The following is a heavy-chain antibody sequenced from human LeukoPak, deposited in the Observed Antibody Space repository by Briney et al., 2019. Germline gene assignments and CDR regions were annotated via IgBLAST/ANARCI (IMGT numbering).Heavy chain of an antibody. D-gene: IGHD3-10*01. J-gene: IGHJ4*02. V-gene: IGHV3-64D*06. Sequence: GGSLRLSCSASGFTFTAYSMYWVRQAPGKGLEYVSAISNNADTAYYADSVKGRFTISRDNSKNTLYLQMSSLRAEDTAVYSCVKGWVRGVMNYWGQGTLVTVSS. CDR2: ISNNADTA. CDR3: VKGWVRGVMNY. CDR1: GFTFTAYS.